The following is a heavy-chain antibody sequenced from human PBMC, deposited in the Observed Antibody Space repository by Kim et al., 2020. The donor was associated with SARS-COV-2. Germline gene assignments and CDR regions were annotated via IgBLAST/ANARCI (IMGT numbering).Heavy chain of an antibody. CDR3: ARNGRNYDILTGYSPGWYFDL. CDR1: GGSISSYY. CDR2: IYYSGST. D-gene: IGHD3-9*01. J-gene: IGHJ2*01. Sequence: SETLSLTCTVSGGSISSYYWSWIRQPPGKGLEWIGYIYYSGSTNYNPSLKSRVTISVDTSKNQFSLKLSSVTAADTAVYYCARNGRNYDILTGYSPGWYFDLWGRGTLVTVSS. V-gene: IGHV4-59*08.